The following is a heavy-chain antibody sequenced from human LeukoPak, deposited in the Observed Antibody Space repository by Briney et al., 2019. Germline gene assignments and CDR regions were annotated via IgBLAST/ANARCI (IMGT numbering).Heavy chain of an antibody. CDR3: ARDRGYGLDA. CDR1: VHTFSSYW. Sequence: GGPLRLSCGVCVHTFSSYWVHGVRQAPGKGLVWVSHIKSDGSSTNYADSVKGRFTISRDNAKNTLYLQMNSLRAEDTAVYYCARDRGYGLDAWGQGTLVTVSS. D-gene: IGHD5-18*01. J-gene: IGHJ5*02. CDR2: IKSDGSST. V-gene: IGHV3-74*01.